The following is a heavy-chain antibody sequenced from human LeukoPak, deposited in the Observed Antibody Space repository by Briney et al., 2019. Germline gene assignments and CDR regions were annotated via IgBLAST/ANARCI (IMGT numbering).Heavy chain of an antibody. J-gene: IGHJ4*02. Sequence: PGGSLRLSCAASGFTFSSYAMSWVRQAPGKGLEWVSAISGSGGSTYYADSVKGRLTISRDNSKNTLYLQMNSLRAGDTAVYYCAGGYYAYYFDYWGQGTLVTVSS. CDR2: ISGSGGST. D-gene: IGHD3-22*01. V-gene: IGHV3-23*01. CDR1: GFTFSSYA. CDR3: AGGYYAYYFDY.